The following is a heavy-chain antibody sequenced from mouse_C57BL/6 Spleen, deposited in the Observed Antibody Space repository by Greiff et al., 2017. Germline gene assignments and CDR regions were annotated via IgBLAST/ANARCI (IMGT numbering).Heavy chain of an antibody. Sequence: VNVVESGPGLVAPSQSLSITCTVSGFSLTSYGVSWVRQPPGKGLEWLGVIWGDGSTHYHSALISRLSISKDNSKSQVFLKLNSLQTDDTATYYCAKPGIYYGTAWFAYWGQGTLVTVSA. V-gene: IGHV2-3*01. J-gene: IGHJ3*01. CDR3: AKPGIYYGTAWFAY. CDR2: IWGDGST. D-gene: IGHD2-1*01. CDR1: GFSLTSYG.